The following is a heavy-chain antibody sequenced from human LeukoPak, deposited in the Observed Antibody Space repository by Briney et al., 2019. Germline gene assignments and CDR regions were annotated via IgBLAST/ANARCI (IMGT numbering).Heavy chain of an antibody. V-gene: IGHV3-23*01. CDR2: ISGSGGST. CDR1: GFTFSSYA. Sequence: PGGSLRLSCAASGFTFSSYAMSWVRQAPGKGLEWVSAISGSGGSTYYADSVKGRFTISRDNSKNTLYLQMSSLRAEDTAVYYCAKDHSGSYYTWFDPWGQGTLVTVSS. J-gene: IGHJ5*02. CDR3: AKDHSGSYYTWFDP. D-gene: IGHD1-26*01.